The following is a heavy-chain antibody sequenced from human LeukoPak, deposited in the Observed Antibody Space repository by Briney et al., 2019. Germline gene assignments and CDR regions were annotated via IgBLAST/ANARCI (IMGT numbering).Heavy chain of an antibody. D-gene: IGHD3-22*01. V-gene: IGHV3-53*01. CDR1: GFSVTTNY. J-gene: IGHJ4*02. CDR3: TGDDSSGYYVF. Sequence: GGSLRLSCAASGFSVTTNYMSWVRQAPGKGLEWVSILYSGGSTYYADSVKGRFTIFRDNSKNTLYLQMNSLSPDDTAVYYCTGDDSSGYYVFWGQGALVTVSS. CDR2: LYSGGST.